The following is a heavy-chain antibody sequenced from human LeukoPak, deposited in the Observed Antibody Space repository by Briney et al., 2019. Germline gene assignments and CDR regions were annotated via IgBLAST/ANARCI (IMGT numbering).Heavy chain of an antibody. V-gene: IGHV1-8*03. Sequence: GASVKVSCKASGYTFTSYDMNWVGQATGQGREWMGWMNPNSGNTGYAQKFQGRVTITRNTSISTAYMELSSLRSADTAVYYCARVRGSTPEHAFDIWGQGTMVTVSS. CDR1: GYTFTSYD. CDR2: MNPNSGNT. CDR3: ARVRGSTPEHAFDI. J-gene: IGHJ3*02. D-gene: IGHD3-10*01.